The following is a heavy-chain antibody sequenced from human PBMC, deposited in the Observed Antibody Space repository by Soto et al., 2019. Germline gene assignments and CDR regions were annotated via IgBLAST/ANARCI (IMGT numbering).Heavy chain of an antibody. CDR3: ARDVGHYYDGSGYKIYFDY. CDR2: LSAYNGDT. V-gene: IGHV1-18*04. D-gene: IGHD3-22*01. J-gene: IGHJ4*02. Sequence: QVPLVQSGAEVRKPGASVRVSCKVSGYSITNYGISWVRQTPGQGLEWLGWLSAYNGDTNYAQKFQGRVTMTTDTSTSTAYMELRSLRSDDTAVYYCARDVGHYYDGSGYKIYFDYWGQGTLVTISS. CDR1: GYSITNYG.